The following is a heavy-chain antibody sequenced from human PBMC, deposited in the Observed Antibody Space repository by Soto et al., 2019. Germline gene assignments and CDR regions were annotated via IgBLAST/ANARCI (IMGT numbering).Heavy chain of an antibody. CDR2: ISSSGSTK. Sequence: PGGSLRLSCAASGFTLSSYDMSWVRQAPGKGLEWVSYISSSGSTKNYADSVKGRFTISRDNAKNSLYLQMNSLRAQDTAVYYCAVAHSPSGYWVHYYYYGIDVWGQGTTVTVSS. D-gene: IGHD3-3*01. CDR3: AVAHSPSGYWVHYYYYGIDV. J-gene: IGHJ6*02. V-gene: IGHV3-48*03. CDR1: GFTLSSYD.